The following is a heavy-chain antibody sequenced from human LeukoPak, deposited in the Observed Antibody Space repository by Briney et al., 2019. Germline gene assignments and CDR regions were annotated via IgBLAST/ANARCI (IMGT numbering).Heavy chain of an antibody. Sequence: SGGSLRLSCAASGFTFSNYWMHWVRQAPGKGLVWVSRISSDGSSTSYADSVKGRFTVSRDNAKNTLYLQMNSLRAEDTAVYYCLRMGSSAYTPIWGQGTLVTVSS. V-gene: IGHV3-74*01. D-gene: IGHD3-22*01. CDR3: LRMGSSAYTPI. CDR2: ISSDGSST. CDR1: GFTFSNYW. J-gene: IGHJ4*02.